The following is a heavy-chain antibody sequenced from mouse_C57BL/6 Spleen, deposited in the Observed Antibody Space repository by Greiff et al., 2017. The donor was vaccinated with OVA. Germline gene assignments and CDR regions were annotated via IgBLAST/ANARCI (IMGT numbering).Heavy chain of an antibody. CDR2: ISDGGSYT. CDR3: ARDPSNLFAY. CDR1: GFTFSSYA. V-gene: IGHV5-4*01. Sequence: EVKLVESGGGLVKPGGSLKLSCAASGFTFSSYAMSWVRQTPEKRLEWVATISDGGSYTYYPDNVKGRFTISRDNAKNNLYLQMSHLKSEDTAMYYCARDPSNLFAYWGQGTLVTVSA. J-gene: IGHJ3*01. D-gene: IGHD2-5*01.